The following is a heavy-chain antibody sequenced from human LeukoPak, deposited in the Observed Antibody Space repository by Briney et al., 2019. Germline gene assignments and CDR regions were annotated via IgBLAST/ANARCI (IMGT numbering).Heavy chain of an antibody. J-gene: IGHJ4*02. CDR2: IYHSGNT. V-gene: IGHV4-4*02. D-gene: IGHD3-16*02. Sequence: SETLSLTCAVSGGSISSDNWWSWVRQPPGRGLEWIGEIYHSGNTNYNPSLKSRVTISVDTSKNQFSLKLSSVTAADTAVYYCARGRRGYDYVWGSYRPDHIDYWGQGTLVTVSS. CDR3: ARGRRGYDYVWGSYRPDHIDY. CDR1: GGSISSDNW.